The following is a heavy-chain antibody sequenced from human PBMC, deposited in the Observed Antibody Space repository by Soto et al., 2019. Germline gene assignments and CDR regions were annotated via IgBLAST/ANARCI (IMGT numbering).Heavy chain of an antibody. CDR2: ISGSGGST. Sequence: GGSLRLSCAASGFTFSSYAMSWVRQAPGKGLEWVSAISGSGGSTYYADSVKGRFTISRDNSKNTLYLQMNSLRAEDTAVYYCAKFTKGPPFWSGYSSWGQGTLVTVSS. D-gene: IGHD3-3*01. J-gene: IGHJ5*02. V-gene: IGHV3-23*01. CDR1: GFTFSSYA. CDR3: AKFTKGPPFWSGYSS.